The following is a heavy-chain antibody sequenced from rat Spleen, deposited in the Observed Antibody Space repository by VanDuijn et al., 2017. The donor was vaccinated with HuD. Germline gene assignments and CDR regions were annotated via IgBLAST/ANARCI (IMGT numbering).Heavy chain of an antibody. V-gene: IGHV5-7*01. CDR3: ARLLGGADY. CDR2: ISYDGSST. J-gene: IGHJ2*01. D-gene: IGHD5-1*01. Sequence: EVQLVESGGGLVQPGRSLKLSCAASGFTFSDYNMAWVRQAPKKGLEWVATISYDGSSTYYRDSVKGRFTISRDNAKSTLYLQMDSLRSEDTATYYCARLLGGADYWGQGVMVTVSS. CDR1: GFTFSDYN.